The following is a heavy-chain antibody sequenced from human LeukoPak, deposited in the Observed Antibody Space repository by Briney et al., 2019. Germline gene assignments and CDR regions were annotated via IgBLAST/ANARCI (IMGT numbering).Heavy chain of an antibody. CDR2: INHSGST. D-gene: IGHD3-10*01. Sequence: SETLSLTCAVYGGSFSGYYWSWIRQPPGKGLEWIGEINHSGSTNYNPSLKRRVTIPVDTSKNQFSLMLSSVTAADTAVYYCARGLKGYYYGSGSYYNRDYYYYYYMDVWGKGTTVTVSS. CDR1: GGSFSGYY. CDR3: ARGLKGYYYGSGSYYNRDYYYYYYMDV. V-gene: IGHV4-34*01. J-gene: IGHJ6*03.